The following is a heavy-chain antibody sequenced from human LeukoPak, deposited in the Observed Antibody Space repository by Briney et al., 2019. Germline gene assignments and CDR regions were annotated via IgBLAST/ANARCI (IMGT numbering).Heavy chain of an antibody. CDR3: TTRLVGANYFDY. V-gene: IGHV3-15*01. J-gene: IGHJ4*02. CDR2: IKSKTDGGTT. CDR1: GFTFGKYW. D-gene: IGHD1-26*01. Sequence: GGSLRLSCVASGFTFGKYWMSWVRQAPGKGLEWVGRIKSKTDGGTTDYAAPVKGRFTISRDDSKNTLYLQMNSLKTEDTAVYYCTTRLVGANYFDYWGQGTLVTVSS.